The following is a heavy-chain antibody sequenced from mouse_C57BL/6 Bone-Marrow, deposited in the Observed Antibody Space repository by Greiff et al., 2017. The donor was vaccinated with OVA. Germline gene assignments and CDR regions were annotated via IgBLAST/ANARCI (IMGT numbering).Heavy chain of an antibody. CDR3: AANWGGAMDY. D-gene: IGHD4-1*01. Sequence: LQQSGASVKISCKASGYAFSSYWMNWVKQRPGKGLEWIGQIYPGDGDTNYNGKFKGKATLTADKSSSTAYMQLSSLTSEDSAVYFCAANWGGAMDYWGQGTSVTVSS. CDR1: GYAFSSYW. CDR2: IYPGDGDT. J-gene: IGHJ4*01. V-gene: IGHV1-80*01.